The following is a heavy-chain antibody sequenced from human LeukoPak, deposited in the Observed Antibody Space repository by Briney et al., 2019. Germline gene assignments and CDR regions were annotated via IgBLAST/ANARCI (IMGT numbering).Heavy chain of an antibody. D-gene: IGHD3-22*01. J-gene: IGHJ3*02. Sequence: GRSLRLSCAASGFSVSSTYMNWVRQAPGKGLEWVSVIRSGGDTQYADSVKGRFTVSRDNSKNTLHLQMNSLRAEDTAVYYCAREGVYDNSGYNDALDIWGQGTQVTVST. CDR1: GFSVSSTY. CDR3: AREGVYDNSGYNDALDI. V-gene: IGHV3-53*01. CDR2: IRSGGDT.